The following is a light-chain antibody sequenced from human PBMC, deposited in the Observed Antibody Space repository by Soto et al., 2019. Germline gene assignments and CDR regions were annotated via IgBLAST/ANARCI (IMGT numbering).Light chain of an antibody. CDR3: QQYNSYSYT. CDR2: IAT. J-gene: IGKJ2*01. Sequence: DIQMTQSPSSLSASVGDSVTITCRASQTISSCLDWYQQKPGKAPKLLIYIATSLQSGVPSRFSGSGSGTEFTLTISSLQPDDFATYYCQQYNSYSYTFGQGTKVDIK. V-gene: IGKV1-5*03. CDR1: QTISSC.